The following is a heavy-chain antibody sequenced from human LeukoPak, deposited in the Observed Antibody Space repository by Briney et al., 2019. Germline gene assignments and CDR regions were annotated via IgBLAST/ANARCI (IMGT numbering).Heavy chain of an antibody. Sequence: GSLRLSCAASGFTFSSYAMSWVRQPPGKGLEWIGEINHSGSTNYNPSLKSRVTISVDTSKNQFSLKLSSVTAADTAVYYCARGRVLPPTIDYWGQGTLVTVSS. CDR2: INHSGST. J-gene: IGHJ4*02. CDR3: ARGRVLPPTIDY. V-gene: IGHV4-34*01. D-gene: IGHD2-8*01. CDR1: GFTFSSYA.